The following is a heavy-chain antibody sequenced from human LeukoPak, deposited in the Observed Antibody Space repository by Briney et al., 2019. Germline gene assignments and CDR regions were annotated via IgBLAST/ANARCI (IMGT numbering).Heavy chain of an antibody. V-gene: IGHV1-18*01. J-gene: IGHJ4*02. Sequence: ASVNVSCKASVYTFTSYGISWLRQAPGQGLAWMGWISAYNGNTNYAQKLQGRVTMTTDTSTSTAYMELRSLRSDDTAVYYCSRGPYCSGGTCFSQSFDYWGQGTLVTVSS. CDR3: SRGPYCSGGTCFSQSFDY. CDR2: ISAYNGNT. CDR1: VYTFTSYG. D-gene: IGHD2-15*01.